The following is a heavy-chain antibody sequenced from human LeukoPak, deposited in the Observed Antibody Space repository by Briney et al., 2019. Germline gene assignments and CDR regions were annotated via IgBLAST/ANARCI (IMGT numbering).Heavy chain of an antibody. D-gene: IGHD1-26*01. CDR1: GDSISFHF. J-gene: IGHJ3*02. CDR3: ATLGRAPGNAFDI. V-gene: IGHV4-59*11. Sequence: SETLSLTCSVSGDSISFHFWSWIRQPPGKGLEWIGHTYYGGSTDYNPSLASRVTVSADTSKNQFSLKLSSVTAADTAVYYCATLGRAPGNAFDIWGQGTVVIVSS. CDR2: TYYGGST.